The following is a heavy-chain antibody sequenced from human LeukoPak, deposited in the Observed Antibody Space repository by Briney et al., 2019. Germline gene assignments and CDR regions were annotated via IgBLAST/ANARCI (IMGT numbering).Heavy chain of an antibody. V-gene: IGHV1-46*01. D-gene: IGHD3-22*01. Sequence: ASVKVSCKPSGYTFTSYYMHWVRQAPGQGLEWMGIINPSGGSTSYAQKFQGRVTMTRDTSTSTVYMELSSLRSEDTAVYYCARDRGDYYDSSGYYFYYYYGMDVWGQGTTVTVSS. CDR1: GYTFTSYY. J-gene: IGHJ6*02. CDR3: ARDRGDYYDSSGYYFYYYYGMDV. CDR2: INPSGGST.